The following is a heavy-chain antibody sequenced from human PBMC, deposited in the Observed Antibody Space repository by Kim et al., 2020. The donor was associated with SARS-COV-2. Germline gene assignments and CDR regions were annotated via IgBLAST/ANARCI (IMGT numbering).Heavy chain of an antibody. V-gene: IGHV4-59*08. D-gene: IGHD3-22*01. J-gene: IGHJ5*02. CDR2: T. CDR3: ARHGSGYSYDL. Sequence: TVYNPSLKSRVTIPVDTSKNQFSLKLRSVIAADTAVYYCARHGSGYSYDLWGQGTMVTVSS.